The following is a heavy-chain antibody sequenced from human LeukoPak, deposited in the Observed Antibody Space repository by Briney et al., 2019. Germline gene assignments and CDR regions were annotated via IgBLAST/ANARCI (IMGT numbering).Heavy chain of an antibody. CDR2: IKGDGSEK. D-gene: IGHD6-19*01. CDR1: GFTFNTVW. Sequence: AGGSLRLSCAASGFTFNTVWMTWARQAPGKGLEWVANIKGDGSEKSYADSVRGRFTISRDNAQNSLFLQMNMLRVEDTAIYYCARLGYASAWSYWYFDLWGRGTLVTVSS. J-gene: IGHJ2*01. CDR3: ARLGYASAWSYWYFDL. V-gene: IGHV3-7*01.